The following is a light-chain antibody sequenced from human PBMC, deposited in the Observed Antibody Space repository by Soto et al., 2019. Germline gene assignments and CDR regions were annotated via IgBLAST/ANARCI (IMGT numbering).Light chain of an antibody. J-gene: IGLJ1*01. CDR2: NVS. CDR3: SSYTNRYTYV. Sequence: QSVLTQPASVSGSPGQSITISCTGTSSDVGGYDYVAWYQQHTGKAPKLMIYNVSNRPSGVSNRFSGSKSGNTASLTISGLQAEDEADYYCSSYTNRYTYVFGTWTKVTVL. CDR1: SSDVGGYDY. V-gene: IGLV2-14*01.